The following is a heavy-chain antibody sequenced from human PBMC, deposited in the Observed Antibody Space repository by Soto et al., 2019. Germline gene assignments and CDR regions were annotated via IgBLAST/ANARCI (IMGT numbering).Heavy chain of an antibody. D-gene: IGHD5-12*01. CDR2: ISSSSSTI. V-gene: IGHV3-48*01. Sequence: EVQLVESGGGLVQPGGSLRLSCAASGFTFSSYSMNWVRQAPGKGLEWVSYISSSSSTIYYADSVKGRFTISRDNAKNSLYLQMNSQRAEDTAVYYCASLGYSGYEHFDYWGQGTLVTVSS. CDR1: GFTFSSYS. J-gene: IGHJ4*02. CDR3: ASLGYSGYEHFDY.